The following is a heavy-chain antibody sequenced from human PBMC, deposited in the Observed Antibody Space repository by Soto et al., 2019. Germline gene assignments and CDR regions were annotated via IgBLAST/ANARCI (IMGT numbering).Heavy chain of an antibody. V-gene: IGHV4-4*02. Sequence: SETLSLTCAVSGGSISSSNWWSWVRQPPGKGLEWIGEIYHSGSTNYNPSLKSRVTISVDKSKNQFSLKLSSVTAADTAVYYCARIAITIFGVVIIRAYDYWGQGTLVTVSS. CDR1: GGSISSSNW. D-gene: IGHD3-3*01. CDR3: ARIAITIFGVVIIRAYDY. J-gene: IGHJ4*02. CDR2: IYHSGST.